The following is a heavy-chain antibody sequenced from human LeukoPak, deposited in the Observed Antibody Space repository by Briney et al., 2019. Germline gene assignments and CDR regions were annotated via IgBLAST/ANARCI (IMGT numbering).Heavy chain of an antibody. J-gene: IGHJ6*04. D-gene: IGHD3-10*01. Sequence: PSETLSLTCAVSGYSISSGYYWGWIRQPPGKGLEWIGSIYHSGGTYYNPSLKSRVTISVDTSKNQFSLKLSSVTAADTAVYYCARVGITMVRGRYYGMDVWGKGTTVTVSS. CDR1: GYSISSGYY. V-gene: IGHV4-38-2*01. CDR2: IYHSGGT. CDR3: ARVGITMVRGRYYGMDV.